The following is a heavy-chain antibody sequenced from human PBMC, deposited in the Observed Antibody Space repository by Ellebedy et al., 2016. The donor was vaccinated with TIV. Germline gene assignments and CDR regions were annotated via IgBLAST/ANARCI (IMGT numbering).Heavy chain of an antibody. CDR3: ARVDRGLAFDY. Sequence: GESLKISCAVSGFTVSANYMSWVRQAPRKGPEWVSVFSSAGTTYYAASVRGRFTISRETSKSTVYLQMNSLRAEDTAIYFCARVDRGLAFDYWGQGTLITVSP. V-gene: IGHV3-66*01. J-gene: IGHJ4*02. D-gene: IGHD3-10*01. CDR1: GFTVSANY. CDR2: FSSAGTT.